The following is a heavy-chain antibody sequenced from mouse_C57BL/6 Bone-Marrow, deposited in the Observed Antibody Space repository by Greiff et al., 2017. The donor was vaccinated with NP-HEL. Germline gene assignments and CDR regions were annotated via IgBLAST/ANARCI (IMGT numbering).Heavy chain of an antibody. V-gene: IGHV1-50*01. J-gene: IGHJ2*01. D-gene: IGHD1-1*01. CDR1: GYTFTSYW. CDR3: ARMGTVVATNYFDY. Sequence: QVQLQQPGAELVKPGASVKLSCKASGYTFTSYWMQWVKQRPGQGLEWIGEIDPSDSYTNYNQKFKGKATLTVDTSSSTAYMQLSSLTSEDSAVYYCARMGTVVATNYFDYWGQGTTLTVSS. CDR2: IDPSDSYT.